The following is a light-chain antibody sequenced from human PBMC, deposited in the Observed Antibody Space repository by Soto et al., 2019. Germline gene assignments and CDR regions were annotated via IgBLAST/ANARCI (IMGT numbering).Light chain of an antibody. V-gene: IGKV3-20*01. CDR1: QSVSSRY. Sequence: EIVLTQSPGTLSLSPGERATLSCRASQSVSSRYLGWYQQKPGQAPMLLIYGASSRATGIPDRFSGSGSGTDFTLTISRLEPEDFAVYYCQQYGSSLITFGQGTRLEIK. CDR3: QQYGSSLIT. J-gene: IGKJ5*01. CDR2: GAS.